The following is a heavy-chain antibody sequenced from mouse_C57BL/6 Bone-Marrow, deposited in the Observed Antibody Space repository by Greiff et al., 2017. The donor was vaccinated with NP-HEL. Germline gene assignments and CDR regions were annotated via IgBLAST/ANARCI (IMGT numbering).Heavy chain of an antibody. Sequence: QVQLQQSGPGLVQPSQSLSITCTVSGFSLTSYGVHWVRQSPGKGLEWLGVIWSGGSTDYNAAFLSRLSISKDNSKSQVFFKMNSLQADDTAIYYCARNEGTGTRGAWFAYWGQGTLVTVSA. CDR1: GFSLTSYG. J-gene: IGHJ3*01. CDR2: IWSGGST. CDR3: ARNEGTGTRGAWFAY. V-gene: IGHV2-2*01. D-gene: IGHD4-1*01.